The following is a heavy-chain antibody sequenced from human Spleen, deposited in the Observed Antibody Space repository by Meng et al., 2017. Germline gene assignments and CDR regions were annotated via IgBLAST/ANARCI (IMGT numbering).Heavy chain of an antibody. V-gene: IGHV3-9*03. J-gene: IGHJ3*02. CDR1: GFTFDDYA. Sequence: SLKISCAASGFTFDDYAMHWVRQVPGKGLEWVSGINWNSGSIAYVDSVKGRFTISRDNAKNSLYLQMNSLRTEDMALYYCAKGLDSGVFRGVIDIWGQGTMVTVS. D-gene: IGHD5-12*01. CDR2: INWNSGSI. CDR3: AKGLDSGVFRGVIDI.